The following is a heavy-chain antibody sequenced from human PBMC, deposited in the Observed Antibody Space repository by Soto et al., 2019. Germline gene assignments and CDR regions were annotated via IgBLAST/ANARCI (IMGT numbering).Heavy chain of an antibody. CDR1: GFTFSSYA. CDR2: ISGSGGST. V-gene: IGHV3-23*01. Sequence: PGGSLRLSCAASGFTFSSYAMSWVRQAPGKGLEWVSAISGSGGSTYYADSVKGRFTISRDNSKNTLYLQMNSLRAEDTAVYYCATPLGLTGTLNYYYGMDVWGQGTTVTVSS. D-gene: IGHD7-27*01. CDR3: ATPLGLTGTLNYYYGMDV. J-gene: IGHJ6*02.